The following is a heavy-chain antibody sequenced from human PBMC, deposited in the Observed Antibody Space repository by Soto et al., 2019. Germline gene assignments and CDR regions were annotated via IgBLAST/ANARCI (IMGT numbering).Heavy chain of an antibody. Sequence: QVQLQESGPGLVKPSQTLSLTCTVSGGSISSGGYYWSWIRQHPGKGLEWIGYIYYSGSTYYNPSLKSRVXXSXDXXKNQFSLKLSSVTAADTAVYYCARSAVYYYYGMDVWGQGTTVTVSS. CDR3: ARSAVYYYYGMDV. D-gene: IGHD6-13*01. CDR1: GGSISSGGYY. J-gene: IGHJ6*02. V-gene: IGHV4-31*03. CDR2: IYYSGST.